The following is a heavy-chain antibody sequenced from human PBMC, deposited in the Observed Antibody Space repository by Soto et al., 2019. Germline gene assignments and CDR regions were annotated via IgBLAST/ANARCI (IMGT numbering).Heavy chain of an antibody. CDR1: GGYISSYY. J-gene: IGHJ4*02. Sequence: SESLSLTCTVSGGYISSYYWSWIRQPAGKGLEWIGRIYSNGNTNYNPSLKSRVTMSIDTSKNQFSLKLTSVTAADTAVYYCARGGSSSGFDYWGQGTLVTVSS. D-gene: IGHD6-6*01. V-gene: IGHV4-4*07. CDR3: ARGGSSSGFDY. CDR2: IYSNGNT.